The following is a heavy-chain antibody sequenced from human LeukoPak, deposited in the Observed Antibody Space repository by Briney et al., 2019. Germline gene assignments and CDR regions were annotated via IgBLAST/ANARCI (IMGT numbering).Heavy chain of an antibody. V-gene: IGHV3-49*03. Sequence: PGRSXRLSCTAXXXXXXXXXXXXXXXXXXXXXXXVXXXRSXAYGGTXEYXASVXGRFTISRDDSKSIAYLQMNSLKTXDTAVXYCTREFQGNGFDYWGQGTLVTVSS. D-gene: IGHD2-8*01. CDR2: XRSXAYGGTX. J-gene: IGHJ4*02. CDR1: XXXXXXXX. CDR3: TREFQGNGFDY.